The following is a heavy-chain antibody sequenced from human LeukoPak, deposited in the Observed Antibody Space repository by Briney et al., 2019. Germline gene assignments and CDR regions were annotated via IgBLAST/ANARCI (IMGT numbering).Heavy chain of an antibody. Sequence: VASVKVSCKASGYTFTGYYMHWVRQAPGQGLEWMGWINPNSGGTNYAQKLQGRVTMTTDTSTSTAYMELRSLRSDDTAVYYCARLLKYYDILTGHNNWFDPWGQGTLVTVSS. CDR1: GYTFTGYY. CDR3: ARLLKYYDILTGHNNWFDP. CDR2: INPNSGGT. D-gene: IGHD3-9*01. J-gene: IGHJ5*02. V-gene: IGHV1-2*02.